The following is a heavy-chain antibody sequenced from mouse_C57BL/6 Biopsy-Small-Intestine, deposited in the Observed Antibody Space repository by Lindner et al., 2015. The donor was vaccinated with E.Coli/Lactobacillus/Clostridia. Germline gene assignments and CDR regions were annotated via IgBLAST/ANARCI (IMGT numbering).Heavy chain of an antibody. CDR3: AIYDRDNAMDY. Sequence: VQLQESGPELVNPGTSVKMSCQASGYPFTDYYIHWVKQSRGKSLEWIGYFHPDSGGYGYNQKFKNKATLTVDTSSSTVYMQLRGLTSEDSAVYYCAIYDRDNAMDYWGQGTSVIVST. CDR2: FHPDSGGY. J-gene: IGHJ4*01. V-gene: IGHV1-34*01. D-gene: IGHD2-12*01. CDR1: GYPFTDYY.